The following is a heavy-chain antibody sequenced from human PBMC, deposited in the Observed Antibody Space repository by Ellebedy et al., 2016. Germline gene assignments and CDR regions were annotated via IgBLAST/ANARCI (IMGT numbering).Heavy chain of an antibody. Sequence: GGSLRLXXAASGFTFSSYWMHWVRQAPGKGLVWVSRINSDGSSTSYADSVKGRFTISRDNAKNTLYLQMNSLRAEDTAVYYCARDLLVATITYDYYYGMDVWGQGTTVTVSS. CDR3: ARDLLVATITYDYYYGMDV. V-gene: IGHV3-74*01. CDR1: GFTFSSYW. D-gene: IGHD5-12*01. CDR2: INSDGSST. J-gene: IGHJ6*02.